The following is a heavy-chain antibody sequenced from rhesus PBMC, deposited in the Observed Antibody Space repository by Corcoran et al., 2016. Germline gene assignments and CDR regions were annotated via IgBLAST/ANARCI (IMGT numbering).Heavy chain of an antibody. Sequence: EVQLVESGGGLVQPGGSLRLSCAASGFTFSSYGMHWVRKAPGKGLEWVAVISYDENKKYYADSVKDRFTISRDSSKNMLYLQMNNLKLEDTAVYYCARNYGQDYYGLDSWGQGVVVTVSS. J-gene: IGHJ6*01. CDR3: ARNYGQDYYGLDS. V-gene: IGHV3-54*02. CDR1: GFTFSSYG. D-gene: IGHD1-26*01. CDR2: ISYDENKK.